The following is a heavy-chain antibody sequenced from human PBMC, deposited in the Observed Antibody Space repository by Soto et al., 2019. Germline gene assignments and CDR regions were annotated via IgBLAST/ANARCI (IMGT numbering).Heavy chain of an antibody. CDR3: AKDKAMVRGVSCMDV. Sequence: GGSLRLSCAASGFTFSSYAMSWVRQAQGKGLEWVSAISGSGGSTYYADSVKGRFTISRDNSKNTLYLQMNSLRAEDTAVYYCAKDKAMVRGVSCMDVWGQGTTVTVSS. CDR1: GFTFSSYA. J-gene: IGHJ6*02. V-gene: IGHV3-23*01. CDR2: ISGSGGST. D-gene: IGHD3-10*01.